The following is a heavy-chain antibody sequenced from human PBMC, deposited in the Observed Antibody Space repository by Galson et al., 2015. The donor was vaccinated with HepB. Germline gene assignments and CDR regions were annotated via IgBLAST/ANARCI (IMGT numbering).Heavy chain of an antibody. V-gene: IGHV1-18*01. J-gene: IGHJ2*01. CDR2: ISAYNGNT. CDR3: ARELYSSGHHWYFDL. Sequence: SVKVSCKASRYTFTSYGISWVRQAPGQGLEWMGWISAYNGNTNYAQNLQGRITMTTDTSTSTAYMELRSLRSDDTAVYYCARELYSSGHHWYFDLWGRGTLVTVSS. CDR1: RYTFTSYG. D-gene: IGHD6-19*01.